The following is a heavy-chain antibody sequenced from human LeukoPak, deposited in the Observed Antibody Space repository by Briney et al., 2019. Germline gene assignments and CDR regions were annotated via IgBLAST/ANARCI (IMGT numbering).Heavy chain of an antibody. J-gene: IGHJ3*02. CDR1: GGSISSSSYY. V-gene: IGHV4-39*01. Sequence: KPSETLSLTCTVSGGSISSSSYYWGWIRQPPGKGLEWIGSMDYSGSTYYNPSLKSRVTISVDTSKNQFSLKLSSVTAADTAVYYCARQAMYYYDSSGPDAFDIWGQGTMVTVSS. D-gene: IGHD3-22*01. CDR2: MDYSGST. CDR3: ARQAMYYYDSSGPDAFDI.